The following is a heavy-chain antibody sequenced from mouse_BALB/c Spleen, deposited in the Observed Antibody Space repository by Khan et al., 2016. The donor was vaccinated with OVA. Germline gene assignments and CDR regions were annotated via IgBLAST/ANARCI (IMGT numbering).Heavy chain of an antibody. Sequence: QVQLQQSGAELARPGASVKMSCKTSGYTFTTYTLHWVKQRPGRSLEWIGYINPSNDYTNYNQKFKDKSTLTADKSSSTAYMQLSSLTSEDSAVYYCARSGQIGLRGGFTYWGQGTLVTVSA. CDR1: GYTFTTYT. V-gene: IGHV1-4*01. J-gene: IGHJ3*01. CDR2: INPSNDYT. CDR3: ARSGQIGLRGGFTY. D-gene: IGHD3-2*01.